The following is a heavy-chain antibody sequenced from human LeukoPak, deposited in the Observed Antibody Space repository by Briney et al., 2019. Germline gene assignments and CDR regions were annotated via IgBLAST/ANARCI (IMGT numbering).Heavy chain of an antibody. J-gene: IGHJ6*02. D-gene: IGHD6-6*01. CDR2: INSDGSEG. CDR1: GFTFSGFW. Sequence: GGSLRLSCAVSGFTFSGFWMSWSRQAPGKGLEWVASINSDGSEGYYADVVKGRFTISRDNAKNSLYLQINSLRAEDTAVYYCARSSYSSSSSVWGQGATVTVSS. CDR3: ARSSYSSSSSV. V-gene: IGHV3-7*03.